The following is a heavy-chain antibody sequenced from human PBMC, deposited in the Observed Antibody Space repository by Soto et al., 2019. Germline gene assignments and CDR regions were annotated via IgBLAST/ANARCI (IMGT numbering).Heavy chain of an antibody. Sequence: SQTLSLTCAISGDSVSSNSAAWNWIRQSPSRGLEWLGRTYYRSKWYNDYAVSVKSRITINPDTSKNQFSLQLNSVTPEDTAVYYCARDLAGPPVWYYYYGMDVWGQGTTVTVSS. CDR3: ARDLAGPPVWYYYYGMDV. J-gene: IGHJ6*02. CDR1: GDSVSSNSAA. CDR2: TYYRSKWYN. D-gene: IGHD3-16*01. V-gene: IGHV6-1*01.